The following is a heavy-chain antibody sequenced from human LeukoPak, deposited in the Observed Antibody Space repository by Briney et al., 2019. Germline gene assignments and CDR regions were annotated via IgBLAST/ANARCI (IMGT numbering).Heavy chain of an antibody. CDR1: GFTFRTSA. D-gene: IGHD6-25*01. V-gene: IGHV1-58*02. CDR3: AATGSETDAFDI. J-gene: IGHJ3*02. CDR2: IAVGSGNT. Sequence: SVKVSCKASGFTFRTSAMQWVRQARGQRLECIGWIAVGSGNTKYAQKFQERVSITRDMSTSTAYTELSSLGSEDTAVYYCAATGSETDAFDIWGQGTMVTVSS.